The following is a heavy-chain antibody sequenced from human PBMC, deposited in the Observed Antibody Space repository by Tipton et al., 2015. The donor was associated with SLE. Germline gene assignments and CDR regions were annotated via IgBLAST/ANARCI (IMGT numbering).Heavy chain of an antibody. CDR2: ISDTGTST. V-gene: IGHV3-48*03. CDR1: GFTFSSYA. D-gene: IGHD2-21*01. J-gene: IGHJ3*01. CDR3: ARDDSTDPNSMHAFDL. Sequence: SLRLSCATSGFTFSSYALNWVRRAPGKGLEWVAYISDTGTSTSYAGSVKGRFTISRDNLKNSLYLQLHSLRAEDSAVYYCARDDSTDPNSMHAFDLWGQGTVVTVSS.